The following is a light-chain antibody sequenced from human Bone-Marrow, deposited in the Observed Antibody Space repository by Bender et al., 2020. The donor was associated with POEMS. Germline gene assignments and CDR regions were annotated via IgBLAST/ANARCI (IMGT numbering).Light chain of an antibody. CDR3: AAWDAGLSGGV. Sequence: QSVLTQPPSASGTPGQRVTISRSGSNSNIGTNAVNWYQQFPGTAPPLLIYSDTQRPSGVPDRFYAFKSGTSACLAISGLQSEDEADYYCAAWDAGLSGGVFGGGTKLTVL. CDR1: NSNIGTNA. CDR2: SDT. V-gene: IGLV1-44*01. J-gene: IGLJ3*02.